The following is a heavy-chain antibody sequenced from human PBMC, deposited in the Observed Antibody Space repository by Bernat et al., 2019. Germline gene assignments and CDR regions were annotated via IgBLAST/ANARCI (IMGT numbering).Heavy chain of an antibody. CDR3: AREGSFDDFDY. D-gene: IGHD2-15*01. CDR1: GFTFSSYE. CDR2: ISSSGSAI. J-gene: IGHJ4*02. V-gene: IGHV3-48*03. Sequence: EVQLVESGGGLVQLGGSLRLSCAASGFTFSSYELNWVRQAPGKGLEWISYISSSGSAIYYADSVKGRFTISRDNAKNSLYLQMNNLRAEDTAVYYCAREGSFDDFDYWGQGTLVTVSS.